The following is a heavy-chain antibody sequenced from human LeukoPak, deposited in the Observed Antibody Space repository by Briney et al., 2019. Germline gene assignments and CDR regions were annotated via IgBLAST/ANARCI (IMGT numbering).Heavy chain of an antibody. V-gene: IGHV3-23*01. J-gene: IGHJ3*02. CDR2: ISGSGGST. Sequence: QSGGSLRLSCAASGFTFSSYAMSWVRQAPGKGLEWVSAISGSGGSTYYADSVKGRFTISRDNSKNTLYLQMNSLRADDTAVYYCAKIVVPAAIVSPRSLGDAFDIWGQGTMVTVSS. CDR3: AKIVVPAAIVSPRSLGDAFDI. CDR1: GFTFSSYA. D-gene: IGHD2-2*02.